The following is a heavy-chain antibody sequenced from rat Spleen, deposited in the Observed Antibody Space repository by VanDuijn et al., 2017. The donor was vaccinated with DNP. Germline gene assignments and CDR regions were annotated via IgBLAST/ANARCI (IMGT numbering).Heavy chain of an antibody. Sequence: EVQLVESGGGLVQPGRSLKLSCAASGFTFSNYGMAWVRQAPTKGLEWVASITNSGGSTYYRDSVKGRFTISRDNAKSTLYLQMDSLRSEDTATYYCTTYNNYYWGQGVMVTVSS. CDR3: TTYNNYY. J-gene: IGHJ2*01. D-gene: IGHD1-10*01. CDR1: GFTFSNYG. V-gene: IGHV5-27*01. CDR2: ITNSGGST.